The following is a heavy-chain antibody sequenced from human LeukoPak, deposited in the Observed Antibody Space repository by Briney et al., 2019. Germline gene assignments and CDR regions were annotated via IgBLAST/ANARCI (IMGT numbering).Heavy chain of an antibody. J-gene: IGHJ6*03. CDR1: GGSFSGYY. CDR3: ARGYCSGGSCYSDYYYYYMDV. V-gene: IGHV4-34*01. CDR2: IYHSGST. D-gene: IGHD2-15*01. Sequence: SETLSLTCAVYGGSFSGYYWSWIRQPPGKGLEWIGSIYHSGSTYYNPSLKSRVTISVDTSKNQFSLKLSSVTAADTAVYYCARGYCSGGSCYSDYYYYYMDVWGKGTTVTVSS.